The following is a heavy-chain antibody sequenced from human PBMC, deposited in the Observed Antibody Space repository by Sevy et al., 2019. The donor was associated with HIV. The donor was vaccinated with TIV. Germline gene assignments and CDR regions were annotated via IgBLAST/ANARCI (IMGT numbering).Heavy chain of an antibody. J-gene: IGHJ4*02. CDR2: IYSGGST. D-gene: IGHD3-22*01. CDR1: GFTVSSNY. CDR3: AREYYYDSSGYSVDY. Sequence: GGSLRLSCAASGFTVSSNYTSWVRQAPGKGLEWVSVIYSGGSTYYADSVKGRFTISRDNSKNTLYLQMNSLRAEDTAVYYCAREYYYDSSGYSVDYWGQGTLVTVSS. V-gene: IGHV3-53*01.